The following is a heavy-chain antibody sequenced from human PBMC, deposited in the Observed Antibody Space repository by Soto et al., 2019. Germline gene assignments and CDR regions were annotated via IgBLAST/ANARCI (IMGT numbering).Heavy chain of an antibody. Sequence: PSETLSVTCTVSGGSISSSSYYWGWIRQPPGKGLEWIGSIYYSGSTYYNPSLKSRVTISVDTSKNQFSLKLSSVTAADTAVYYCARRPEAFDIWGQGTMVTVSS. CDR3: ARRPEAFDI. J-gene: IGHJ3*02. V-gene: IGHV4-39*01. CDR1: GGSISSSSYY. CDR2: IYYSGST.